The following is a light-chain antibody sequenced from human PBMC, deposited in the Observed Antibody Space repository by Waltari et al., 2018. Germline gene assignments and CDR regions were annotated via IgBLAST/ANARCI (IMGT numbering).Light chain of an antibody. CDR2: WAS. Sequence: DIVMTQSPDSLAVSLGERATINCKSSHSVLETSANKNYFAWYQQRPGQSPKVLFYWASVREAGVPERLSASGSGTDFTLTINSLQAEDVAVYFCQQYFSGHTFGQGTKLEIK. CDR1: HSVLETSANKNY. CDR3: QQYFSGHT. J-gene: IGKJ2*01. V-gene: IGKV4-1*01.